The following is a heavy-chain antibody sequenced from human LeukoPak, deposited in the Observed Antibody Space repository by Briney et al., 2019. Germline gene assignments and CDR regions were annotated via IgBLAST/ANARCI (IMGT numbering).Heavy chain of an antibody. D-gene: IGHD3-10*01. Sequence: GGSLRLSCAASGFTFSSYAMSWVRQAPGKGLEWVSAISGSGGSTYYADSVKGRFTISRDNSKNTLYLQMNSLRAEDTAVYYCAKDSWFGELLSYDAFDIWGQGTMVTVSS. CDR3: AKDSWFGELLSYDAFDI. V-gene: IGHV3-23*01. J-gene: IGHJ3*02. CDR2: ISGSGGST. CDR1: GFTFSSYA.